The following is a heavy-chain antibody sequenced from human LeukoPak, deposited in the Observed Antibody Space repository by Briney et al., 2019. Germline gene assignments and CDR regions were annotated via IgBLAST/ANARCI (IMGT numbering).Heavy chain of an antibody. V-gene: IGHV3-23*01. CDR3: TKARSASSSSCYNY. CDR1: GVTVSSDY. J-gene: IGHJ4*02. CDR2: ISGSDTST. D-gene: IGHD2-2*02. Sequence: GGSLRLSCAASGVTVSSDYMSWVRQAPGKGLEWVSSISGSDTSTYYADSVKGRFTISRDNSKNTLELQMDSLRAEDTAVYYCTKARSASSSSCYNYWGQGILVTVSS.